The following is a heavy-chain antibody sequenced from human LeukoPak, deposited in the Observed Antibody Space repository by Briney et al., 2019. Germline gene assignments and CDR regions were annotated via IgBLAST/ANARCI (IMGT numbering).Heavy chain of an antibody. Sequence: PSQTLSLTCTVSGGSISSGEYYWSWIRQPPGKGLEWIGYIYHSGDTYYNRPLKNRITISKDTSKNQFSLKLSSVTAADTAVYYCARLQYSSDSSGYYYSHALDIWGQGTMVTVSS. CDR3: ARLQYSSDSSGYYYSHALDI. CDR1: GGSISSGEYY. J-gene: IGHJ3*02. V-gene: IGHV4-30-4*01. D-gene: IGHD3-22*01. CDR2: IYHSGDT.